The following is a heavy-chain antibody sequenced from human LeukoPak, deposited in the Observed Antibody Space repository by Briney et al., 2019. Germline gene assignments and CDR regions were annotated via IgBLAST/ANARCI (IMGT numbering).Heavy chain of an antibody. CDR2: VSSSGANT. Sequence: GGSLRLSCAASGFSFNSAAMTWVRQAPGKGLEWVSLVSSSGANTYYADSVKGRFTISRDNSKNTLYLQMNSLRAEDTAIYYCAKDGYSSSQPDWFDPWGQGTLVTVSS. V-gene: IGHV3-23*01. CDR1: GFSFNSAA. D-gene: IGHD6-13*01. CDR3: AKDGYSSSQPDWFDP. J-gene: IGHJ5*02.